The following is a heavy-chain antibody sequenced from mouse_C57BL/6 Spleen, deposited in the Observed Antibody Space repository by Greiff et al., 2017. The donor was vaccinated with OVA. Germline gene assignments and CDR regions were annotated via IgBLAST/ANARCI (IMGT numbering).Heavy chain of an antibody. Sequence: EVQLQQSGAELVRPGASVKLSCTASGFNIKDDYMHWVKQRPEQGLEWIGWIDPENGDTEYASNFQGKATITADTSSNTAYLQLSSLTSEDTAVYYCTTRMYYDYDGFAYWGQGTLVTVSA. V-gene: IGHV14-4*01. CDR3: TTRMYYDYDGFAY. CDR2: IDPENGDT. J-gene: IGHJ3*01. D-gene: IGHD2-4*01. CDR1: GFNIKDDY.